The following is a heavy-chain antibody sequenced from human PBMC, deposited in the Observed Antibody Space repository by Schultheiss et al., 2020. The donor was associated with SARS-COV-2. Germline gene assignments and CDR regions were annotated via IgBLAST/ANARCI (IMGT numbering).Heavy chain of an antibody. J-gene: IGHJ2*01. V-gene: IGHV1-69*13. CDR1: GYIYSSFG. CDR2: FDPEDGET. CDR3: ARGKPPYYWYFDL. Sequence: SVKVSCKASGYIYSSFGISWVRQAPGQGLEWMGGFDPEDGETIYAQKFQGRVTITADESTSTAYMELSSLRSEDTAVYYCARGKPPYYWYFDLWGRGTLVTVSS.